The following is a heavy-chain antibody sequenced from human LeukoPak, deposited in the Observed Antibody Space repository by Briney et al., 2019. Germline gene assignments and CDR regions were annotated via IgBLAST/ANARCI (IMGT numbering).Heavy chain of an antibody. D-gene: IGHD4-17*01. J-gene: IGHJ4*02. CDR1: GGSISSYY. CDR2: IYTSGCT. V-gene: IGHV4-4*07. CDR3: ARDYQVTTRSSYFDY. Sequence: SSETLSLTCTVSGGSISSYYWSWIRQPAGKGLEWIGRIYTSGCTNYNPSLKSRVTMSIDTSKNQFSLKLSSVTAADTAVYYCARDYQVTTRSSYFDYWGQGTLVTVSS.